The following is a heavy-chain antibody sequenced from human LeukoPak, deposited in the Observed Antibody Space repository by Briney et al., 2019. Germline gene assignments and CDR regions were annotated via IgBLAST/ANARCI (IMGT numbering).Heavy chain of an antibody. V-gene: IGHV3-53*01. Sequence: GGSLRLSCAASGFTVSSNYMSWVRQAPGKGLKWVSVIYSGGSTYYADSVKGRFTISRDNSKNTLYPQMNSLRAEDTAVYYCAKSPYYGATTRGYYFDYWGQGTLVTVSS. CDR3: AKSPYYGATTRGYYFDY. CDR2: IYSGGST. D-gene: IGHD1-26*01. CDR1: GFTVSSNY. J-gene: IGHJ4*02.